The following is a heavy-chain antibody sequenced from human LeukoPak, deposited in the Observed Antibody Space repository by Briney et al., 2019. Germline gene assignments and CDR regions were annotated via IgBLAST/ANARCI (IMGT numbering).Heavy chain of an antibody. V-gene: IGHV4-4*02. D-gene: IGHD3-3*01. Sequence: RSSGTLSLTCAVSGGSISSSNWWSWVRQPPGKGLEWIGEIYHSGSTYYNPSLKSRVTISVDRSKNQFSLKLSSVTAADTAVYYCARAIFGVVTPFPGAFDIWGQGTMVTVSS. CDR1: GGSISSSNW. CDR2: IYHSGST. J-gene: IGHJ3*02. CDR3: ARAIFGVVTPFPGAFDI.